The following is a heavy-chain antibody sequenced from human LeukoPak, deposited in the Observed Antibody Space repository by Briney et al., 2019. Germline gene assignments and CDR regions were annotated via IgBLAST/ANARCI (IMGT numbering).Heavy chain of an antibody. J-gene: IGHJ3*02. CDR1: GYSFTSYW. Sequence: GESLKISCKGSGYSFTSYWIGWVRQMPGKGLEWMGIIYPGDSDTRYSASFQGQVTISADKSISTAYLQWSSLKASDTAMYYCARQMIAAAGLDAFDIWGQGTMVTVSS. CDR3: ARQMIAAAGLDAFDI. D-gene: IGHD6-13*01. CDR2: IYPGDSDT. V-gene: IGHV5-51*01.